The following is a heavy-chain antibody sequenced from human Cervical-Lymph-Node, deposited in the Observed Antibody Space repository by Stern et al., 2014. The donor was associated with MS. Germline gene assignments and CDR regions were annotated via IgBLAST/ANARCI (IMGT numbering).Heavy chain of an antibody. D-gene: IGHD3-22*01. CDR2: ISSSGSAI. CDR3: ARDQRPYYYDSSGTYAFDI. J-gene: IGHJ3*02. Sequence: VQLVESGGGLVKPGGSLRLSCAASGFTFSDYYMTWIRQAPGKGLEWLSYISSSGSAIYYADSVKGRFTISRDNAKNSLYLQMNSLRAEDTAVYYCARDQRPYYYDSSGTYAFDIWGQGTMVTVSS. CDR1: GFTFSDYY. V-gene: IGHV3-11*01.